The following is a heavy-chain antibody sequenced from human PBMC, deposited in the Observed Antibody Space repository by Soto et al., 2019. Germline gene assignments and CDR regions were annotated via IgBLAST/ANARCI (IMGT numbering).Heavy chain of an antibody. J-gene: IGHJ6*02. V-gene: IGHV4-4*02. CDR1: GDSISSNNW. Sequence: SETLSLTCTVSGDSISSNNWCSWLRQPPGKGLEWIGEIYHNGSTNYNPTLKNQVNKTVDKSKNQFTLKLSTVTAADTAVYYCASVRGGYYYAMDVWGQGTTVT. D-gene: IGHD3-10*02. CDR2: IYHNGST. CDR3: ASVRGGYYYAMDV.